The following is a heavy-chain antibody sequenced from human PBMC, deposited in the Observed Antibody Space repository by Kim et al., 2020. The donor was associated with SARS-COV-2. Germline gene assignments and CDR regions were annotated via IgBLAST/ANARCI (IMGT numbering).Heavy chain of an antibody. D-gene: IGHD2-2*01. J-gene: IGHJ4*02. V-gene: IGHV3-33*01. CDR3: ARDWHSTRDYLEY. Sequence: YAESVKGRFTISRDNSQNTLYLQMNSLRAEDTAVYYGARDWHSTRDYLEYWGQGSLVTVSS.